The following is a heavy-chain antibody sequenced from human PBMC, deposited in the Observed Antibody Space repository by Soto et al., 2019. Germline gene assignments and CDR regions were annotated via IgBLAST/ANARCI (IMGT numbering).Heavy chain of an antibody. D-gene: IGHD5-18*01. Sequence: ASVKVSCKASGYTFTSYGISWVRQAPGQGLEWMGWISAYNGNTNYAQKLQGRVTMTTDTSTSTAYMELRSLRSDDTAVYYCARMGGYSYGLTQNPEGAFAYGGQGTLATVSS. CDR1: GYTFTSYG. CDR3: ARMGGYSYGLTQNPEGAFAY. CDR2: ISAYNGNT. V-gene: IGHV1-18*01. J-gene: IGHJ4*02.